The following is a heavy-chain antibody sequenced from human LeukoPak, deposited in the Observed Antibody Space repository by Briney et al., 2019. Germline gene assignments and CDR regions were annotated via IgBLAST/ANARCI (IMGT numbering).Heavy chain of an antibody. Sequence: SETQSLTCTVSGGSISSYYWSWIRQPPGKGLEWIGYIYYSGSTNYNPSLKSRVTISVDTSKNQFSLKLSSVTAADTAVYYCARDQGIVGATSYYYYYIDFWGQGTTVTVSS. CDR3: ARDQGIVGATSYYYYYIDF. V-gene: IGHV4-59*01. D-gene: IGHD1-26*01. J-gene: IGHJ6*03. CDR2: IYYSGST. CDR1: GGSISSYY.